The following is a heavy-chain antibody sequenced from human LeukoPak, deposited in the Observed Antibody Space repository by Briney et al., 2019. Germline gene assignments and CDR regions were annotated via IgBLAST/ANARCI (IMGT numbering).Heavy chain of an antibody. CDR1: GDSLSGYY. V-gene: IGHV4-59*01. CDR3: ASTSGYCSGGNCYSAFDY. Sequence: PSETLSLTCTVSGDSLSGYYWSWIRQPPGKGPEWIGNIYYSGTTNYNPSLKSRVTISVDTSNNQFSLKLSSVTAADTAVYYCASTSGYCSGGNCYSAFDYWGQGTLVTVSS. D-gene: IGHD2-15*01. J-gene: IGHJ4*02. CDR2: IYYSGTT.